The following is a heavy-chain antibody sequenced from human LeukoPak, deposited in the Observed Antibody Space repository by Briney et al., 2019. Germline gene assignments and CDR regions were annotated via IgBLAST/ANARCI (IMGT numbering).Heavy chain of an antibody. CDR1: GFTFSSYA. CDR2: ISGSGGST. D-gene: IGHD2-21*01. CDR3: ARIVGVAEQIHDY. Sequence: SGGSLRLSCAASGFTFSSYAMSWVRQAPGKGLEWVSAISGSGGSTYYADSVKGRFTISRDNSKNTLYLQMNSLRAEDTAVYYCARIVGVAEQIHDYWGQGTLVTVSS. V-gene: IGHV3-23*01. J-gene: IGHJ4*02.